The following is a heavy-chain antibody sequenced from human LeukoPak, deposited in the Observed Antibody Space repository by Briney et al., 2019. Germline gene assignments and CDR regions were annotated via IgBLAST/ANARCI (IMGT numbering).Heavy chain of an antibody. V-gene: IGHV1-18*01. CDR3: ARDPPPQIVGATLWDY. Sequence: ASVKVSCKASGYTFTSYGISWVRQAPGQGLEWMGWISAYNGNTNYAQKLQGRVTMTTDTSTSTAYMELSSLRSEDTAVYYCARDPPPQIVGATLWDYWGQGTLVTVSS. J-gene: IGHJ4*02. CDR1: GYTFTSYG. D-gene: IGHD1-26*01. CDR2: ISAYNGNT.